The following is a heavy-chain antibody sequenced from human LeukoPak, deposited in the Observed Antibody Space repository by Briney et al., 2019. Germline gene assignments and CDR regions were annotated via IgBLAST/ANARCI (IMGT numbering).Heavy chain of an antibody. J-gene: IGHJ4*02. D-gene: IGHD1-1*01. CDR1: GFTFSSYG. CDR2: IRYDGSDK. V-gene: IGHV3-30*02. CDR3: AKDTPTTGYHLDS. Sequence: GGSLRLSCAASGFTFSSYGMHWVRQAPGKGLEWVAFIRYDGSDKSYADSVKGRFTISRDNSENTLYLQINSLRVEDTAVYYCAKDTPTTGYHLDSWGQGTLVTVSS.